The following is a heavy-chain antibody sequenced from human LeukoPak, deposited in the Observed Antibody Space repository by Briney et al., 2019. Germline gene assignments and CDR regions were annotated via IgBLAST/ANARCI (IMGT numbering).Heavy chain of an antibody. J-gene: IGHJ4*02. D-gene: IGHD2-21*02. V-gene: IGHV3-48*02. Sequence: GGSLRLSCAASGFTFSSYSMNWVRQAPGKGLEWVSYISSSSSTIYHADSVKGRFTISRDNAKNSLYLQMNSLRDEDTAVYYCARDAGVVTDILVFDYWGQGTLVTVSS. CDR1: GFTFSSYS. CDR3: ARDAGVVTDILVFDY. CDR2: ISSSSSTI.